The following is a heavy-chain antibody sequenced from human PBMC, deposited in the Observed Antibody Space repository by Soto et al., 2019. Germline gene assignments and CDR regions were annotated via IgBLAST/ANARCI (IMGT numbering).Heavy chain of an antibody. D-gene: IGHD1-26*01. CDR3: ASVQAWDDAFDI. V-gene: IGHV4-59*01. Sequence: SETLSLTCTVSGGSISSYYWSWIRQPPGKGLEWIVYIYYSGSTNYNPSLKSLVTISVDTSYNQFSLKLISVTAADTAVYYCASVQAWDDAFDIWCQGTMVTVTS. J-gene: IGHJ3*02. CDR1: GGSISSYY. CDR2: IYYSGST.